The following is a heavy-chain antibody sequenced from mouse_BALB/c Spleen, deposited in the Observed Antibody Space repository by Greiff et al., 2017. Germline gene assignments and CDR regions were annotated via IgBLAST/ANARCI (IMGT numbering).Heavy chain of an antibody. CDR1: GYSITSGYF. D-gene: IGHD4-1*01. V-gene: IGHV3-6*02. J-gene: IGHJ2*01. CDR3: ARITGSYFDY. Sequence: ESGPGLVKPSQSLSLTCSVTGYSITSGYFWNWIRQFPGNKLEWMGYISYDGNNNYNPSLKNRISITRDTSKNQFFLKLNSVTTEDTATYYCARITGSYFDYWGQGTTLTVSS. CDR2: ISYDGNN.